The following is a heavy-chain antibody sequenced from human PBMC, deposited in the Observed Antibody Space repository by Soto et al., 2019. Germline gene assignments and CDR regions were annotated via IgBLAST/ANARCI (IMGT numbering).Heavy chain of an antibody. Sequence: QVQLVQSGAEVKKPGSSVKVSCKASGGTFSSYTISWVRQAPGQGLEWMGRIIPFLGIANYAQKFQGRVTITAYKSTSTAYMELSSLRSEDTAVYYCARVERYCSSTSCYRGFDYWGQGTLVTVSS. J-gene: IGHJ4*02. V-gene: IGHV1-69*02. D-gene: IGHD2-2*01. CDR1: GGTFSSYT. CDR2: IIPFLGIA. CDR3: ARVERYCSSTSCYRGFDY.